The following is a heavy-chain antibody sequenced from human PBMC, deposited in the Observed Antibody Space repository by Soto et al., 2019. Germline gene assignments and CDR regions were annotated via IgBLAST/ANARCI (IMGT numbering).Heavy chain of an antibody. D-gene: IGHD2-2*01. V-gene: IGHV3-21*06. J-gene: IGHJ6*02. CDR3: ARDSDCHSTSCFLPPLV. Sequence: GGYLRLSCSASGFTFSDENMSWVRQVPGKGLEWVSGISGGGSYIFYADSVQGRFSISRDNAKNSLFLEMNSLRVEDTAVYYCARDSDCHSTSCFLPPLVWGPGTTLTVSS. CDR1: GFTFSDEN. CDR2: ISGGGSYI.